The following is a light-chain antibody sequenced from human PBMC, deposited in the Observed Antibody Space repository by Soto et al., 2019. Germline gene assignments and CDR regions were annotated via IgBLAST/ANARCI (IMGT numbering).Light chain of an antibody. J-gene: IGKJ1*01. Sequence: DIQMTQSPSSVSASVGDRVTITCRASQDISRWLAWYQQKPGKAPKLLIYATSSLQSGVPSRFSGSGSGTDFTLTISSLQPEDFVTYYCQQANSFPWTFGQGTKVEVK. CDR2: ATS. CDR1: QDISRW. V-gene: IGKV1-12*01. CDR3: QQANSFPWT.